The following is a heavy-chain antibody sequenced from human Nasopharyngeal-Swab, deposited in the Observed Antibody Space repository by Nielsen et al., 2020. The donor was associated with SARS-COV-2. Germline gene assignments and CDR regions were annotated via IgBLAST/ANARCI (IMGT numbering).Heavy chain of an antibody. D-gene: IGHD3-3*01. CDR2: IYSGGST. Sequence: REAIQVGLGRDAVIYSGGSTYYADSVKGRFTISRDNSKNTLYLQMNSLRAEDTAVYYCARAYYDFWSGPGYYYYYMDVWGKGTTVTVSS. V-gene: IGHV3-53*01. CDR3: ARAYYDFWSGPGYYYYYMDV. J-gene: IGHJ6*03.